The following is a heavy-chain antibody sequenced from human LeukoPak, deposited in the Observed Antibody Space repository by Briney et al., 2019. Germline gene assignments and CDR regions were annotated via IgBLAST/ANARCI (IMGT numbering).Heavy chain of an antibody. D-gene: IGHD3-10*02. J-gene: IGHJ6*04. CDR1: GFTFSSYA. CDR3: AELGITMIGGV. V-gene: IGHV3-20*04. Sequence: RPGGSLRLSCAASGFTFSSYAMSWVRQAPGKGLEWVSGINWNGGSTGYADSVEGRFTISRDNAKNSLYLQMNSLRAEDTAVYYCAELGITMIGGVWGKGTTVTISS. CDR2: INWNGGST.